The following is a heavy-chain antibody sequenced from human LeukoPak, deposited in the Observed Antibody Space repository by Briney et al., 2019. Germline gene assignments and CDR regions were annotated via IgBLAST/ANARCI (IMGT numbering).Heavy chain of an antibody. CDR3: AARYRYSGTYY. CDR1: GFTFSSYW. J-gene: IGHJ4*02. CDR2: ISGSGNSA. Sequence: PGGSLRLSCAASGFTFSSYWMSWVRQAPGKGLEWVSAISGSGNSAYYADSVKGRFTISRDNSKNTLYLQMNSLRAEDTAVYYCAARYRYSGTYYWGQGTLVTVSS. D-gene: IGHD1-26*01. V-gene: IGHV3-23*01.